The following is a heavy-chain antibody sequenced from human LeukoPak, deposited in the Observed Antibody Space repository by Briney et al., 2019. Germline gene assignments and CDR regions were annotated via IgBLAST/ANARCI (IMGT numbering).Heavy chain of an antibody. CDR3: ARVQYGADWGTGAFDI. J-gene: IGHJ3*02. V-gene: IGHV6-1*01. Sequence: SQTLSLTCAISGDSVSSNSAAWNWIRQSPSRGLEWLGRTYYRSKWYNDYAVSVKSRITINPDTSKNQFSLQLNSVTPEDTAVYYCARVQYGADWGTGAFDIWGQGTMVTVSS. D-gene: IGHD7-27*01. CDR2: TYYRSKWYN. CDR1: GDSVSSNSAA.